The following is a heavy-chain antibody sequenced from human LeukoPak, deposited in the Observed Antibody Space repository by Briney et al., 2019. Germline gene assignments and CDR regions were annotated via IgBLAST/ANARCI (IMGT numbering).Heavy chain of an antibody. CDR2: ISSSSSYI. V-gene: IGHV3-21*01. J-gene: IGHJ4*02. CDR3: ARDLVEYYFDY. Sequence: GGSLRLSCAASGSTFSSYSMNWVRQAPGKGLEWVSSISSSSSYIYYADSVKGRFTISRDNAKNSLYLQMNSLRAEDTAVYYCARDLVEYYFDYWGQGTLVTVSS. D-gene: IGHD3-16*01. CDR1: GSTFSSYS.